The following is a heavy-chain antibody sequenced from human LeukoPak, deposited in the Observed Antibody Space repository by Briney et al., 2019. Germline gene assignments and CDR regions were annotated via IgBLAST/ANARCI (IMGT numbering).Heavy chain of an antibody. CDR2: INHSGST. Sequence: SETLSLTCAVYGGSFSGYYWSWIRQPPGKGLEWIGEINHSGSTNYNPSLKSRVTISVDTSKNQFSLKLSSVTAADTAVYYCARAIYSSGWFRGYNWFDPWGQGTLVTVSS. D-gene: IGHD6-19*01. CDR1: GGSFSGYY. V-gene: IGHV4-34*01. CDR3: ARAIYSSGWFRGYNWFDP. J-gene: IGHJ5*02.